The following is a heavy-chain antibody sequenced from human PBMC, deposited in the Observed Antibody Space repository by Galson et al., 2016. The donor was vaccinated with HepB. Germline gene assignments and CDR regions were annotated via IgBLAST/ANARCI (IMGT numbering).Heavy chain of an antibody. Sequence: SETLSLTCTVSSNYISSYYWSWIRQPPGKGLEWIGYIYYSGSTNYDPSLKCRVTISVDTSKNQFSLKLSSVPAADTAVYYCARTVNSGCYGDAFDIWGQGTMVTVSS. CDR3: ARTVNSGCYGDAFDI. V-gene: IGHV4-59*08. J-gene: IGHJ3*02. CDR2: IYYSGST. D-gene: IGHD6-19*01. CDR1: SNYISSYY.